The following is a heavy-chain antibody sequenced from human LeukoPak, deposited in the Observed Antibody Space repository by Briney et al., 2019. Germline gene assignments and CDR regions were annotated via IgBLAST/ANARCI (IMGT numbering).Heavy chain of an antibody. Sequence: ASVKVSCKLSGNTLRELPIQWVRQAGGKGLEWMAGFDPENAEIVYAQNFQGRVTMTEDTSTNTAYMELTSLTSGDTALYYCATRGSDFWSGFDYWGQGTQVTVSS. V-gene: IGHV1-24*01. J-gene: IGHJ4*02. CDR3: ATRGSDFWSGFDY. CDR2: FDPENAEI. D-gene: IGHD3-3*01. CDR1: GNTLRELP.